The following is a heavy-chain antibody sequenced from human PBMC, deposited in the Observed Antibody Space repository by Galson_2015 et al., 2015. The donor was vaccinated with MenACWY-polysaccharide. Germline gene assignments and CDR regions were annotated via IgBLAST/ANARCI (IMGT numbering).Heavy chain of an antibody. CDR3: ARVEKYSGSFYILY. J-gene: IGHJ4*02. V-gene: IGHV4-38-2*01. CDR1: DYSIRSGYF. CDR2: VFHSGTT. Sequence: ETLSLTCAVSDYSIRSGYFWGWIRQPPGKGLEWIASVFHSGTTYYNPSLKSRVTISVDTSKNQFSLKLSSVTAADTAVYYCARVEKYSGSFYILYWGQGTLVTVSS. D-gene: IGHD1-26*01.